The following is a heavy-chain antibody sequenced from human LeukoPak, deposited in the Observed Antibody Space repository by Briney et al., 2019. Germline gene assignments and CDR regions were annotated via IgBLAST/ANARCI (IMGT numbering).Heavy chain of an antibody. CDR1: GGSISSGGYY. CDR2: IYYSGST. J-gene: IGHJ4*02. CDR3: ARAAKRRECCGFIPPNDY. D-gene: IGHD5-18*01. V-gene: IGHV4-31*03. Sequence: SETLSLTCTVSGGSISSGGYYWSWIRQHPGTGLEWIGYIYYSGSTYYNPSLKSRVTISVDTSKNQFSLKLSSVTAADTAVYYCARAAKRRECCGFIPPNDYWGQGTLVTVSS.